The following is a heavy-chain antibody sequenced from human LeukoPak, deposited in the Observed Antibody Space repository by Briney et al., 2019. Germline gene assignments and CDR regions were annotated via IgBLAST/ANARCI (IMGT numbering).Heavy chain of an antibody. V-gene: IGHV3-23*01. J-gene: IGHJ4*02. CDR3: AKGSAGAGSYRPFDY. Sequence: GGSLRLSCAASGFIFSSAVMSWVRQAPGKELEWVSAINSGSGTTYAESVKGRFTISSDNSRNTLYLQMNTLRAEDTAVYYCAKGSAGAGSYRPFDYWGQGTLVTVSS. CDR1: GFIFSSAV. D-gene: IGHD3-10*01. CDR2: INSGSGTT.